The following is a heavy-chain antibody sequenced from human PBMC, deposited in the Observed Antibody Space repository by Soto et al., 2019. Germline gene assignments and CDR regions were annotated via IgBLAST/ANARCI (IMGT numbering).Heavy chain of an antibody. V-gene: IGHV3-23*01. D-gene: IGHD5-18*01. CDR3: AKSWGDTWQQSAFDF. CDR1: GFGFDKYS. Sequence: EVRLLESGGGLVQPGGSLRLSCAASGFGFDKYSMSWVRQAPGKGLEWVSGISGTAYSKHYADSVKGQFTISRDNFEKTLYLQMNSLRVEDTAVYYCAKSWGDTWQQSAFDFWGQGTRVTVSS. CDR2: ISGTAYSK. J-gene: IGHJ3*01.